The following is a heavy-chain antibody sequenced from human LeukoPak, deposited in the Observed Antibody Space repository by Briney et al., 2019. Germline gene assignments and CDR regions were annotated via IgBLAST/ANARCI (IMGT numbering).Heavy chain of an antibody. CDR2: IYHSGST. CDR1: GGSISSYY. V-gene: IGHV4-59*12. CDR3: ARGVGGITGTTGAFDI. J-gene: IGHJ3*02. D-gene: IGHD1-20*01. Sequence: PSETLSLTCTVSGGSISSYYWSWIRQPPGKGLEWIGYIYHSGSTYYNPSLKSRVTISVDRSKNQFSLKLSSVTAADTAVYYCARGVGGITGTTGAFDIWGQGTMVTVSS.